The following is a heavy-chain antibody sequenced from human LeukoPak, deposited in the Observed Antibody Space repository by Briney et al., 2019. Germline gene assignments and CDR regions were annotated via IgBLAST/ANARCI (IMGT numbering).Heavy chain of an antibody. CDR3: ARGGDDSSGYYDY. Sequence: GGSLRLSCAASGFTFSSYAMTWVRQAPGKGLEWVSYISSSGSTIYYAGSVKGRFTISRDNAKNSLYLQMNSLRAEDTAVYYCARGGDDSSGYYDYWGQGTLSPSPQ. CDR1: GFTFSSYA. J-gene: IGHJ4*02. D-gene: IGHD3-22*01. V-gene: IGHV3-48*04. CDR2: ISSSGSTI.